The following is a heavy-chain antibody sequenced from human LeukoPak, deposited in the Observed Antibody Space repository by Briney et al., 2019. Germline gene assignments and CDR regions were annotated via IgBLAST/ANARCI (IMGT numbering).Heavy chain of an antibody. CDR1: GYIFTNYD. CDR2: MNPDSGNR. Sequence: ASVKVSCKASGYIFTNYDINWVRQATGQGLEWMGWMNPDSGNRGCTQKFQGRLTMTRDTSITTAYMELSSLTSDDTAMYYCVRSTMRVRRINDFWGQGSLVTVSS. D-gene: IGHD3-22*01. CDR3: VRSTMRVRRINDF. V-gene: IGHV1-8*01. J-gene: IGHJ4*02.